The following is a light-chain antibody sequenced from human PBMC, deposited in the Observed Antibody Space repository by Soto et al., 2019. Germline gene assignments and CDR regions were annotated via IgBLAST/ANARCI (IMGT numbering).Light chain of an antibody. CDR3: KQVTHSPIT. Sequence: TASPLYLLVTLGRPASITCRSYQSLVHSDVIAYFSWYQQKPGRAPKLLIYEVSNRDTGVPSRFSGSGSGTDFALKISSVQAEDFGVYYCKQVTHSPITFGQGTRLEI. V-gene: IGKV2-30*02. CDR1: QSLVHSDVIAY. CDR2: EVS. J-gene: IGKJ5*01.